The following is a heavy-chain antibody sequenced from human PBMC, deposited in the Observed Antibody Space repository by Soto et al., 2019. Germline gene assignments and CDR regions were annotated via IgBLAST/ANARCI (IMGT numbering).Heavy chain of an antibody. CDR3: ARGGSYGGFDS. CDR1: GGSITNHY. V-gene: IGHV4-59*11. D-gene: IGHD1-26*01. J-gene: IGHJ5*01. Sequence: PAETLSLTCTVSGGSITNHYWSWIRQPPGKGLEWIGYVYHSGTTNYNPSLESRVTTPLDRSKNQFPLHVPSAAAADTALYFRARGGSYGGFDSWGEGARVTVSS. CDR2: VYHSGTT.